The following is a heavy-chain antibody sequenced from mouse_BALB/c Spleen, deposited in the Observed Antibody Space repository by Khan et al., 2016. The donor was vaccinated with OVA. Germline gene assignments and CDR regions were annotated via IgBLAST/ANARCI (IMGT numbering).Heavy chain of an antibody. J-gene: IGHJ3*01. V-gene: IGHV3-2*02. CDR1: GYSITSDYA. CDR2: ISYSGST. Sequence: EVQLQESGPGLVKPSQSLSLTCTVTGYSITSDYAWNWIRQFPGNKLEWMGYISYSGSTTYNPSLKSRISITRDTSKNKFFLQLNSVTNEDTATYYSARWFTYWGQGTLVTVSA. CDR3: ARWFTY.